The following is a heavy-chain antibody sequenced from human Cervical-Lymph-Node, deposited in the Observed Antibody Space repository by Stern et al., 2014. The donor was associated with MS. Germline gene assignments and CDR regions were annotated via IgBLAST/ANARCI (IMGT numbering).Heavy chain of an antibody. CDR3: AKVVRAVAGRPPYYFDY. V-gene: IGHV3-23*04. J-gene: IGHJ4*02. D-gene: IGHD6-19*01. CDR1: GFTFSSYA. CDR2: ISGSGGST. Sequence: EVQLEESGGGLVQPGGSLRLSCAASGFTFSSYAMSWVRQAPGQGLEWVSAISGSGGSTYYADSVKGRFTISRDNSKNTLYLQMNSLRAEDTAVYYCAKVVRAVAGRPPYYFDYWGQGTLVTVSS.